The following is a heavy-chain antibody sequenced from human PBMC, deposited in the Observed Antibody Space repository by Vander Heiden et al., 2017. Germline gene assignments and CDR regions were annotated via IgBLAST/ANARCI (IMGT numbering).Heavy chain of an antibody. CDR3: ARGRVTYFDY. V-gene: IGHV4-34*01. D-gene: IGHD2-21*02. CDR2: INHGGST. Sequence: QVQLHQWGAGLLKPSETLSLTCAVYGGSFSGYSWTWIRQPPGKGLEWIGEINHGGSTSYNPSLKSRVTISVDTSKNQFSLKLSSVTAADTAVYYCARGRVTYFDYWGQGTLVTVSS. J-gene: IGHJ4*02. CDR1: GGSFSGYS.